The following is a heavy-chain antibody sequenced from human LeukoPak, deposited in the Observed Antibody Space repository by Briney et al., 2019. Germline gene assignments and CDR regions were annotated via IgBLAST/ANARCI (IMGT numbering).Heavy chain of an antibody. J-gene: IGHJ4*02. CDR2: INHSGST. CDR1: GGSISSYY. D-gene: IGHD3-22*01. Sequence: SETLSLTCTVSGGSISSYYWSWIRQPPGKGLEWIGEINHSGSTNYNPSLKSRVTISVDTSKKQFSLKLSSVTAADTGVYYCVTYYFDSSGPKKNYWGQGTLVTVSS. CDR3: VTYYFDSSGPKKNY. V-gene: IGHV4-34*01.